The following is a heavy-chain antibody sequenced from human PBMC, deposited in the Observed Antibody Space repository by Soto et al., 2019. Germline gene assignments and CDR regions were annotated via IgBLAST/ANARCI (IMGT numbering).Heavy chain of an antibody. J-gene: IGHJ4*02. CDR2: LYYSGNN. D-gene: IGHD1-26*01. Sequence: QLQLQESGPGLVKPSETLSLTCTVSGGSIRTNNYYWDWIRQPPGKGLEWIGSLYYSGNNYYNPSLRSRVTTSVYTSKNQGSLSLRSVTAADTAVYYGARRVYSGTYPAHFDFWGQGTLVTVSS. CDR3: ARRVYSGTYPAHFDF. CDR1: GGSIRTNNYY. V-gene: IGHV4-39*01.